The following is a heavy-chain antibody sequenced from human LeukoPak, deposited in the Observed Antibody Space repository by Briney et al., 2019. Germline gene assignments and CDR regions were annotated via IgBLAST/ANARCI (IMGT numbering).Heavy chain of an antibody. CDR1: GFTFSRLG. CDR2: IHNDGTMG. J-gene: IGHJ6*04. Sequence: GGSLRLSCATSGFTFSRLGMQWVRQAPGKGLEWVAVIHNDGTMGQYADSVKGRFTISKDFSRSTLHLQMHSLRDDDTAVYYCAKEGDEFRGYLDVWGKGTTVTVSS. D-gene: IGHD5-12*01. CDR3: AKEGDEFRGYLDV. V-gene: IGHV3-30*02.